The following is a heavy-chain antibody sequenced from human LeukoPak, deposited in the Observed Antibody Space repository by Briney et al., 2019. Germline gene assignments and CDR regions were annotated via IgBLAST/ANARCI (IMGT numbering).Heavy chain of an antibody. V-gene: IGHV4-38-2*02. CDR2: IYYSGST. CDR3: ARLGWKCGVDY. J-gene: IGHJ4*02. CDR1: GFSISSGYY. D-gene: IGHD1-1*01. Sequence: SETLSLTCTVSGFSISSGYYWGWIRQPPGKGLEWIGSIYYSGSTYYNPSLKSRVTISVDTSKNQFSLKLSSVTAADTAVYYCARLGWKCGVDYWGQGTLVTVSS.